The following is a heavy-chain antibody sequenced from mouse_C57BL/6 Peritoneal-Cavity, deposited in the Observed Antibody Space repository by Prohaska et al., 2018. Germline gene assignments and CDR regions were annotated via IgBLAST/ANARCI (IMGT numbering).Heavy chain of an antibody. CDR2: INPYNGGT. V-gene: IGHV1-19*01. Sequence: EVQLQQSGSVLVKPGASVKMSCKASGYTFTDYYMNWVKQSHGKSLEWIGVINPYNGGTSYNQKFKGKASWTVDKCASTVYMERNSLRSEDSAVYYCTSDYVSSKLDYWGQGTTLTVSS. CDR3: TSDYVSSKLDY. J-gene: IGHJ2*01. D-gene: IGHD1-1*01. CDR1: GYTFTDYY.